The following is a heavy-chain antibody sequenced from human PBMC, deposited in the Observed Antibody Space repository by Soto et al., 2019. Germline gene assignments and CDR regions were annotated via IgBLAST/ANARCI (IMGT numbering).Heavy chain of an antibody. CDR3: AYLPCSGGSCYSFSFSGMDV. Sequence: QITLKESGPTLVKPTQTLTLTCTFSGFSLSTSGVGVAWIRQPPGKALEWLALIYWDDDKRYRPSLESRLTITTDHSTYQVVLTMTNMDSLDTATYYCAYLPCSGGSCYSFSFSGMDVWGQGTKVTVSS. D-gene: IGHD2-15*01. J-gene: IGHJ6*02. CDR1: GFSLSTSGVG. V-gene: IGHV2-5*02. CDR2: IYWDDDK.